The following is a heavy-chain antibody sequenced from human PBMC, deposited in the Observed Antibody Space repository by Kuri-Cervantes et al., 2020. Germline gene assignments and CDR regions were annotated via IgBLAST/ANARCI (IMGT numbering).Heavy chain of an antibody. D-gene: IGHD2-21*02. Sequence: GGSLRLSCAASGFTVSSHYMSWVRQAPGKGLEWVSIIYFGDTTYYADSVKGRFTISRDNSKNTLYLQMNSLGDEDTAVYYCAKERRSRGGDCSHFDHWGQGTLVTVSS. CDR1: GFTVSSHY. CDR3: AKERRSRGGDCSHFDH. J-gene: IGHJ4*02. CDR2: IYFGDTT. V-gene: IGHV3-53*05.